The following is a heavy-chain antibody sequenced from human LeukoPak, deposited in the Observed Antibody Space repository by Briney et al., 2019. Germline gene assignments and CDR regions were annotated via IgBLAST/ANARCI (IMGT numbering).Heavy chain of an antibody. CDR3: ARAHYYDSSGYEGEDY. J-gene: IGHJ4*02. D-gene: IGHD3-22*01. V-gene: IGHV1-69*13. Sequence: SVKVSCKASGGTFSSYAISWVRQAPGQGLEWMGGIIPIFGTANYAQKFQGRVTITADESTSTAYMELSSLRSEDTSVYYCARAHYYDSSGYEGEDYWGQGTLVTVSS. CDR1: GGTFSSYA. CDR2: IIPIFGTA.